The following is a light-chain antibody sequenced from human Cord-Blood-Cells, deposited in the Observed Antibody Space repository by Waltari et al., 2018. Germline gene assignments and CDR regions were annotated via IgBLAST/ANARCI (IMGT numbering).Light chain of an antibody. J-gene: IGKJ2*01. Sequence: DIQMTQSPSSLSASEGDRVTITCQASQDISNYLDWYQQKPGKAPKLLIYDASNLETGVPSRFSGSGSGTDFTFTISSLQPEDIATYYYQQYDNLPYTFGQGTKLEIK. CDR2: DAS. V-gene: IGKV1-33*01. CDR1: QDISNY. CDR3: QQYDNLPYT.